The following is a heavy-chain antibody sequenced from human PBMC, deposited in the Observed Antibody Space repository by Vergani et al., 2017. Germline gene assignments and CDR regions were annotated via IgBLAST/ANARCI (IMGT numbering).Heavy chain of an antibody. CDR3: ARDPDCSSTSCHGXIAVALGNYYGMDV. CDR1: GGTFSSYT. J-gene: IGHJ6*02. Sequence: QVQLVQSGAEVKKPGSSVKVSCKASGGTFSSYTISWVRQAPGQGLEWMGRIIPILGIANYAQKFQGRVTITADKSTSTAYMELSSLRSEDTAVYYCARDPDCSSTSCHGXIAVALGNYYGMDVWGQGTTVTVSS. D-gene: IGHD2-2*01. CDR2: IIPILGIA. V-gene: IGHV1-69*08.